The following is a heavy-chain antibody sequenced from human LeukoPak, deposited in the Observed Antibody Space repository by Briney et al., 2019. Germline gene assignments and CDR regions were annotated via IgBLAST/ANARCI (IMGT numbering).Heavy chain of an antibody. Sequence: GGSLRLSCAASGFTFSIYWMSWLRQAPGKGLEWVANIKQDGSKMHYVDSLKGRFTISRDNAKNSLYLQMNSLRAEDTALYYCARGRGYSHGWPVDAFDIWGQGTMVTVSS. CDR2: IKQDGSKM. CDR3: ARGRGYSHGWPVDAFDI. CDR1: GFTFSIYW. J-gene: IGHJ3*02. D-gene: IGHD5-18*01. V-gene: IGHV3-7*01.